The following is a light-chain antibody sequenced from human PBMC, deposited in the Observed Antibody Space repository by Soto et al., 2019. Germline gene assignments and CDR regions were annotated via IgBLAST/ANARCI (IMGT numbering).Light chain of an antibody. J-gene: IGKJ1*01. Sequence: IQMTQSPSSLSASVGDRVTIAWQATQDIRKYLNWYQQKPGKAPKLLIYDASSLETGVPSRFSGSGSGTEFTLTISSLQPDDFATYYCQHYNSYSEAFGQGTKVDIK. CDR1: QDIRKY. V-gene: IGKV1-33*01. CDR2: DAS. CDR3: QHYNSYSEA.